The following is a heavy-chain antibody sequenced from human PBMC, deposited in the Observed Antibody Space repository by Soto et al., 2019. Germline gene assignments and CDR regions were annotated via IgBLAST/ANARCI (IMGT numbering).Heavy chain of an antibody. CDR1: GFTFDDYA. J-gene: IGHJ4*02. Sequence: PVGSLRLSCAASGFTFDDYAMQWVRQAPGKGLEWVSGISWNSGSIGYADSVKGRFTISRDNAKNSLYLQMNSLRAEDTALYYCAKGRVAAAGAYFDYWGQGTLVTVSS. D-gene: IGHD6-13*01. V-gene: IGHV3-9*01. CDR2: ISWNSGSI. CDR3: AKGRVAAAGAYFDY.